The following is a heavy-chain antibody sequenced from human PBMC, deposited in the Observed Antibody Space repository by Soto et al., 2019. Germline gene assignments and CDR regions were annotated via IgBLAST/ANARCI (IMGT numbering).Heavy chain of an antibody. CDR3: ARDLAKGAFDI. V-gene: IGHV4-30-2*01. J-gene: IGHJ3*02. CDR1: GGSISSGGYS. CDR2: IYHSGST. Sequence: SETLCLTCTVSGGSISSGGYSWSWIRQPPGKGLEWIGYIYHSGSTYYNPSLKSRVTISVDRSKNQFSLKLSSVTAADTAVYYCARDLAKGAFDIWGQGTMVTVSS.